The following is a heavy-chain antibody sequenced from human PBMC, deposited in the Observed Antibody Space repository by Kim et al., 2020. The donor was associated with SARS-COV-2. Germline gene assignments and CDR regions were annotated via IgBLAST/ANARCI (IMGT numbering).Heavy chain of an antibody. Sequence: SVKVSCKASGGTFSSYAISWVRRAPGQGLEWMGGIIPIFGTANYAQKFQGRVTITADESTSTAYMELSSLRSEDTAVYYCARTLYYYDSSGSGRFDYWGQGTLVTVSS. D-gene: IGHD3-22*01. CDR2: IIPIFGTA. J-gene: IGHJ4*02. CDR1: GGTFSSYA. CDR3: ARTLYYYDSSGSGRFDY. V-gene: IGHV1-69*13.